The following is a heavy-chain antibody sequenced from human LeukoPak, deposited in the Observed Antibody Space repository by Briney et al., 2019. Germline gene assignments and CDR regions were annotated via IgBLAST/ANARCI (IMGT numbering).Heavy chain of an antibody. CDR2: ISSSLNM. CDR1: EFIFSDYA. D-gene: IGHD2-15*01. V-gene: IGHV3-69-1*01. Sequence: KAGGSLRLSCSASEFIFSDYAMHWVRQAPGKGLEWVSSISSSLNMYFAESVKGRFTISRDSARNSVSLQLSSLRVEDTAVYYCARDAGIVAFDIWGQGTVVTVSS. J-gene: IGHJ3*02. CDR3: ARDAGIVAFDI.